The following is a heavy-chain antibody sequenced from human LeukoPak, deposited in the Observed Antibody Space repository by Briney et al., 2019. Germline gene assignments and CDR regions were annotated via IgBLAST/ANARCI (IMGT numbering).Heavy chain of an antibody. V-gene: IGHV4-34*01. CDR3: ARSIGDTAMVTGSYYFDY. J-gene: IGHJ4*02. D-gene: IGHD5-18*01. Sequence: SETLSLTCAVYGRSFSGYYWSWIRQPPGKGLEWIGEINHSGSTNYNPSLKSRVTISVDTSKNQFSLKLSSVTAADTAVYYCARSIGDTAMVTGSYYFDYWGQGTLVTVSS. CDR2: INHSGST. CDR1: GRSFSGYY.